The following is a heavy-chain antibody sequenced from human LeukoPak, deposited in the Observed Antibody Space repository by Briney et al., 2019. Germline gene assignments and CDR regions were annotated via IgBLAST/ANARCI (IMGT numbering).Heavy chain of an antibody. D-gene: IGHD3-9*01. V-gene: IGHV4-59*12. CDR1: GGSISSYY. CDR3: ARNILTGYYAFDY. CDR2: IYHSGST. J-gene: IGHJ4*02. Sequence: PSETLSLTCTVSGGSISSYYWSWIRQPPGKGLEWIGYIYHSGSTYYNPSLKSRVTISVDRSKNQFSLKLSSVTAADTAVYYCARNILTGYYAFDYWGQGTLVTVSS.